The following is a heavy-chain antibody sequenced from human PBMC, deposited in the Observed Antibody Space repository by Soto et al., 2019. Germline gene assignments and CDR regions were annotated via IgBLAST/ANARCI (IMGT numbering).Heavy chain of an antibody. CDR3: ARRGIGPLHGRVDV. J-gene: IGHJ6*02. CDR2: VHHSWGS. D-gene: IGHD3-16*01. CDR1: GGSISSYY. Sequence: QVQLQESGPGLVKPSETLSLSCTVSGGSISSYYWSWFRQSPGKRMEWIGYVHHSWGSSYNPSLRIRVAISLDTRRRQFTLKVTSVSATDTAVYYCARRGIGPLHGRVDVWGRGTKVTVSS. V-gene: IGHV4-59*08.